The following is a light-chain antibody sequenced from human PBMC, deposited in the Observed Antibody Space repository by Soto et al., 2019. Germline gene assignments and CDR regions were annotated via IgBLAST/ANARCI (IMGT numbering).Light chain of an antibody. J-gene: IGLJ1*01. CDR2: DVT. Sequence: QSVLTQPASVSGSPGQSITISCTGTSSDVGPYKYVSWYQQLPSTAPKLMIYDVTTRPSGVSNRFSGSKSGNTASLTISGLQAEDEADYYCSSYTRTSTRVVFGTGTKVTVL. CDR3: SSYTRTSTRVV. CDR1: SSDVGPYKY. V-gene: IGLV2-14*01.